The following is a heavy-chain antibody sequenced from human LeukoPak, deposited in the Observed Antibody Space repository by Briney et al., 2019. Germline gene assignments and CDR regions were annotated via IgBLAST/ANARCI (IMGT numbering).Heavy chain of an antibody. D-gene: IGHD3-10*01. J-gene: IGHJ5*02. CDR1: GFTFSSYS. CDR2: ISSSGGTI. Sequence: GGSLRLSCAASGFTFSSYSMSWVRQAPGKGLEWVSYISSSGGTIYYADSVKGRFTICRDNAKNSLFLQMNSLRVDDTAVYYCARSDSGSLSRFDPWGQGTLVTVSS. V-gene: IGHV3-48*04. CDR3: ARSDSGSLSRFDP.